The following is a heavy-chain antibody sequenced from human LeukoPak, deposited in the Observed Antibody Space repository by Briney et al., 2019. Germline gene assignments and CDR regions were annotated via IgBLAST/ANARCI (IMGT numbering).Heavy chain of an antibody. Sequence: ASVKVSCKASGGTFSSYAISWVRQAPGQGLEWMGRIIPILGIANYAQKFQGRVTITADKSTSTAYMELSSLRSEDTAVYYCASQADDFWSGYYTSYYYYYMDVWGKGTTVTVSS. V-gene: IGHV1-69*04. CDR1: GGTFSSYA. CDR3: ASQADDFWSGYYTSYYYYYMDV. D-gene: IGHD3-3*01. J-gene: IGHJ6*03. CDR2: IIPILGIA.